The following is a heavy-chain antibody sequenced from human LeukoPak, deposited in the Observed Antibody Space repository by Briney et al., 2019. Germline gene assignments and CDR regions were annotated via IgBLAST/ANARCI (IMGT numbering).Heavy chain of an antibody. V-gene: IGHV4-59*12. CDR2: IYYSGST. J-gene: IGHJ6*03. Sequence: SETLSLTCTVSGGSISSYYWSWIRQPPGKGLEWIGYIYYSGSTNYNPSLKSRVTISVDTSKNQFSLKLSSVTAADTAVYYCARESRGSGSTSYYYYYMDVWGKGTTVTIPS. CDR1: GGSISSYY. D-gene: IGHD3-10*01. CDR3: ARESRGSGSTSYYYYYMDV.